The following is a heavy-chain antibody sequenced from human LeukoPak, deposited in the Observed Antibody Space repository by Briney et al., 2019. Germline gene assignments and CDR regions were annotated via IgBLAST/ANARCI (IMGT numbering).Heavy chain of an antibody. J-gene: IGHJ6*04. CDR2: IYHGGST. V-gene: IGHV4-38-2*02. D-gene: IGHD2-15*01. Sequence: SETLSLTCTVSGNSISSGYYWGWIRQPPGKGLEWIGSIYHGGSTYYNPSLKSRVTISVDTSKNQFSLKLSSVTAADTAVYYCARDPAPGGLDVWGKGTTVTISS. CDR1: GNSISSGYY. CDR3: ARDPAPGGLDV.